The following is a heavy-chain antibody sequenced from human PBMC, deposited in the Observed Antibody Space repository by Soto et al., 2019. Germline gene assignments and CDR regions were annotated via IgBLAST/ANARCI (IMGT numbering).Heavy chain of an antibody. V-gene: IGHV1-18*01. CDR3: ARVPGIQLWDDLFDY. J-gene: IGHJ4*02. CDR2: ISAYNGNT. D-gene: IGHD5-18*01. Sequence: GASVKVSCKASGYTFTSYGISWVRQAPGQGLEWMGWISAYNGNTNYAQKLQGRVTMTTDTSTSTAYMELRSLRSDDTAVYYCARVPGIQLWDDLFDYWGQGTLVTVSS. CDR1: GYTFTSYG.